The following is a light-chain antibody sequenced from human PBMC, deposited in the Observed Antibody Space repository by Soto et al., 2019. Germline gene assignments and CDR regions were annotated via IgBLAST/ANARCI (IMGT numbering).Light chain of an antibody. CDR2: YAS. Sequence: DIQMTQSPSSLSASVGDRVTITCQASQDISNYLNWYQQKPGKAPKLLIYYASTLETGVLSRFCGSGSGTYFTFTIISLQPEDSSSYYCYQYDNLSCTFGGGTKVEIK. CDR1: QDISNY. J-gene: IGKJ4*01. CDR3: YQYDNLSCT. V-gene: IGKV1-33*01.